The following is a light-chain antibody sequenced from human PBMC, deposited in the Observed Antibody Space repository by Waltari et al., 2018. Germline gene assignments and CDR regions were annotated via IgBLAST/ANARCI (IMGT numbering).Light chain of an antibody. CDR2: AAS. CDR3: QNHERLPAT. J-gene: IGKJ1*01. CDR1: QSISKY. V-gene: IGKV3-20*01. Sequence: DIVLTQSPGTLSLPLGERATPSCRASQSISKYLVWYQQKPGQAPRLLIYAASSRATGVPDRFSGSGSGTDFSLTISRLEPEDFAVYYCQNHERLPATFGQGTKVEIK.